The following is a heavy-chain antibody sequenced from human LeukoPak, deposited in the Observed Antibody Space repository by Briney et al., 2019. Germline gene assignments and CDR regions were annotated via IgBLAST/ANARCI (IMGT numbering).Heavy chain of an antibody. Sequence: PGGSLRLSCAASGFTFSGSAMHWVRQASGKGLEWVGRIRSKANSYATAYAASVKGRFTISRDDSKNTAYLQMNSLKTEDTAVYYCTNHLITIPRGGDYWGQGTLVTVSS. CDR3: TNHLITIPRGGDY. J-gene: IGHJ4*02. CDR1: GFTFSGSA. V-gene: IGHV3-73*01. CDR2: IRSKANSYAT. D-gene: IGHD3-10*01.